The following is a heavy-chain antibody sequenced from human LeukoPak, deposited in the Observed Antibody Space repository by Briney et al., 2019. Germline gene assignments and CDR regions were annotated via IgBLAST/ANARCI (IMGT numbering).Heavy chain of an antibody. CDR3: AGHHPRDTVDF. CDR2: ISDIGSI. V-gene: IGHV4-59*08. CDR1: GGSISSYY. J-gene: IGHJ4*02. Sequence: SETLSLTCTVSGGSISSYYWSWIRQPPGKGLEWIAYISDIGSINYNPSLKSRVTISLETSKNQFSLKLSSVTAADTAVYYCAGHHPRDTVDFWGQGTLVTVSS. D-gene: IGHD2-21*01.